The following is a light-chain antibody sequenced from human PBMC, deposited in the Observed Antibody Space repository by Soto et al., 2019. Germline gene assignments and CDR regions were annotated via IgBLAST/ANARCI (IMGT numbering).Light chain of an antibody. CDR2: AAS. J-gene: IGKJ2*01. Sequence: DIQMTQSPSSLSASVGDRVTITCRASQSISSYLNWYQQKPGKAPKLLIYAASSLQSGVPSRFSGSGSGTDFTFTISSLQPEDFATYYCQQSYSTPYTFGQGTKLEIK. CDR1: QSISSY. V-gene: IGKV1-39*01. CDR3: QQSYSTPYT.